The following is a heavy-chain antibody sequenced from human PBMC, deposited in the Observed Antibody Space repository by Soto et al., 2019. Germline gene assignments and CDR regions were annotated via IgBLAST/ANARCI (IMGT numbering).Heavy chain of an antibody. D-gene: IGHD3-22*01. CDR2: IIPIFGTA. CDR3: ARIVDYYDSSPLSYDYDGMDV. CDR1: GGTFSSYA. J-gene: IGHJ6*02. Sequence: QVQLVQSGAEVKKPGSSVKVSCKASGGTFSSYAISWVRQAPGQGLEWMGGIIPIFGTANYAQKFQGRVTITADESTSTAYMVLSSLRAEDTAVYYCARIVDYYDSSPLSYDYDGMDVLGQGTKVTVSS. V-gene: IGHV1-69*01.